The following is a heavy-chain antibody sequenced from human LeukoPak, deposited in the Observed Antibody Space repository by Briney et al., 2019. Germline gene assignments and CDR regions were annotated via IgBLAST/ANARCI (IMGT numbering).Heavy chain of an antibody. Sequence: GGSLRLSCAASGFTFSDSAIHWVRQASGKGPEWVGRIRSRVNSYATTYAASVKGRFTISRDDSKNTAYLEMNSLKTEDTAVYFCTRRGTAAAPDDYWGQGALVTVSS. V-gene: IGHV3-73*01. CDR3: TRRGTAAAPDDY. D-gene: IGHD6-13*01. CDR1: GFTFSDSA. CDR2: IRSRVNSYAT. J-gene: IGHJ4*02.